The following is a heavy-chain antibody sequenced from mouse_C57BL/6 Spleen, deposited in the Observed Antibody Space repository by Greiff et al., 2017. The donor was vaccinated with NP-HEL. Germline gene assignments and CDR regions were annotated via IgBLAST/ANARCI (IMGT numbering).Heavy chain of an antibody. J-gene: IGHJ1*03. CDR3: APAGIYYGSSDDWYFDV. CDR1: GYTFPSYW. CDR2: ITPSNGGT. Sequence: QVQLQQPGTELVKPGASVKLSCKASGYTFPSYWMHWVKQRPGQGLEWIGNITPSNGGTNYNEKFKSKATLTVDKSSSTAYMQLSSLTSEDSAVYYCAPAGIYYGSSDDWYFDVWGTGTTVTVSS. D-gene: IGHD1-1*01. V-gene: IGHV1-53*01.